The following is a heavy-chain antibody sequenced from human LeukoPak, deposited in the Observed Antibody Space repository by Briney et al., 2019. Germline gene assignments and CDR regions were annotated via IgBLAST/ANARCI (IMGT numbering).Heavy chain of an antibody. CDR1: GFTVSSNY. V-gene: IGHV3-53*01. J-gene: IGHJ4*02. CDR2: IYSGGST. D-gene: IGHD2-2*01. CDR3: ASLGYCSSTSCREY. Sequence: GGSLRLSCAASGFTVSSNYMSWVRQAPGKGLEWVSVIYSGGSTYYADSVKGRFTISRDNPKDTLYLQMNSLRAEDTAVYYCASLGYCSSTSCREYWGQGTLVTVSS.